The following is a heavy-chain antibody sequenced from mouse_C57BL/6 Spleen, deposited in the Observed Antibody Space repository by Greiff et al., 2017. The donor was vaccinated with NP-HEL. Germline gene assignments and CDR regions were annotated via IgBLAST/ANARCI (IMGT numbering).Heavy chain of an antibody. CDR3: AREGQLRLRGDYAMDY. D-gene: IGHD3-2*02. CDR1: GFTFSDYG. Sequence: EVQGVESGGGLVKPGGSLKLSCAASGFTFSDYGMHWVRQAPEKGLEWVAYISSGSSTIYYADTVKGRFTISRDNAKNTLFLQMTSLRSEDTAMYYCAREGQLRLRGDYAMDYWGQGTSVTVSS. V-gene: IGHV5-17*01. CDR2: ISSGSSTI. J-gene: IGHJ4*01.